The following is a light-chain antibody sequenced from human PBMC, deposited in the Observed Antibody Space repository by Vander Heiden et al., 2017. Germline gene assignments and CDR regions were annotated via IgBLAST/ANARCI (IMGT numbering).Light chain of an antibody. CDR1: QSVRSY. J-gene: IGKJ3*01. CDR2: DAS. Sequence: EIVSTQSLATLSLSPGERAPLSCRASQSVRSYLAWYQQKPGQAPRLLIYDASNRATGIPARFSGSGSGTDFTLTISSLEPEDFAVYYCQQRSNWPITFGPGTKVDIK. V-gene: IGKV3-11*01. CDR3: QQRSNWPIT.